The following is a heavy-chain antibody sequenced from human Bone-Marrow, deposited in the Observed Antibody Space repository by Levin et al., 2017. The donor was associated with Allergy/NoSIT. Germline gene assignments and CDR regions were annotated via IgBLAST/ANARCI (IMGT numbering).Heavy chain of an antibody. CDR1: GYIFTDLI. CDR3: ASIPSTTVTTAFDY. V-gene: IGHV7-4-1*01. J-gene: IGHJ4*02. D-gene: IGHD4-17*01. CDR2: INTRTGDA. Sequence: GESLKISCRASGYIFTDLIMNWVRQAPGQGLEWMGWINTRTGDATYAQAFTGRFVFSLDTSASTAYVQISSLKAEDTGVYYCASIPSTTVTTAFDYWGQGTLVTVSS.